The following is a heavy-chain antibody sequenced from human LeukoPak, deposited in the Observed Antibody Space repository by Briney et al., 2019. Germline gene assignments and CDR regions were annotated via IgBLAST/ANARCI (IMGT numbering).Heavy chain of an antibody. CDR2: ISSSGSTI. CDR3: ARDLGDCSSTSCYSYYGMDV. V-gene: IGHV3-11*01. D-gene: IGHD2-2*02. Sequence: GGSLRLSCAASGFTFSDYYMSWIRQAPGKGLEWVSYISSSGSTIYYADSVKGRFTISRDNAKNSLYLQMNSLRAEDTAVYYCARDLGDCSSTSCYSYYGMDVWGQGTTVTVSS. J-gene: IGHJ6*02. CDR1: GFTFSDYY.